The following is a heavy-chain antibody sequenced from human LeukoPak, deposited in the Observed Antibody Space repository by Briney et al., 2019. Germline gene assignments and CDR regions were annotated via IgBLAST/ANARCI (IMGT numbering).Heavy chain of an antibody. D-gene: IGHD5-18*01. CDR2: ISSSSSYI. J-gene: IGHJ3*01. V-gene: IGHV3-21*01. CDR1: GFTFSTYS. CDR3: ASETTRGYSYGSPTDGFDL. Sequence: GGSLRLSCAASGFTFSTYSMNWVRQAPGKGLEWVSSISSSSSYIYYANSVKGRFTISRDNARKSPFLQMNSLRAEDTAVYYCASETTRGYSYGSPTDGFDLWGQGTMVTVSS.